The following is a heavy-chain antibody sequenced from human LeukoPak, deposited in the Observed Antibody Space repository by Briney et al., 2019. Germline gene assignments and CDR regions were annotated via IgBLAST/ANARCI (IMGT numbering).Heavy chain of an antibody. CDR1: GFTFSSYA. D-gene: IGHD6-19*01. Sequence: GGSLRLSCAASGFTFSSYAMHWVRQAPGKGLEWVAVISYDGSKKYYADSVKGRFTISRDNSKNTLYLQMNSLRAEDTALYYCAKRAVAGDFDYWGQGTLVTVSS. CDR3: AKRAVAGDFDY. CDR2: ISYDGSKK. J-gene: IGHJ4*02. V-gene: IGHV3-30-3*02.